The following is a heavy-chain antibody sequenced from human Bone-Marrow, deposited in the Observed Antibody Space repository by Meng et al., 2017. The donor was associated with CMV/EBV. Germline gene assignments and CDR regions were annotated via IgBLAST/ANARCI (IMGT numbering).Heavy chain of an antibody. CDR2: ISAYNGNT. Sequence: ASVKVSCKASGYTFTSCGISWVRQAPGQGLEWMGWISAYNGNTNYAQKLQGRVTMTTDTSTSTAYMELRSLGSDDTAVYYGAVVPAATRFYYYYGMDVWGQGTTVTVSS. CDR3: AVVPAATRFYYYYGMDV. V-gene: IGHV1-18*01. D-gene: IGHD2-2*01. CDR1: GYTFTSCG. J-gene: IGHJ6*02.